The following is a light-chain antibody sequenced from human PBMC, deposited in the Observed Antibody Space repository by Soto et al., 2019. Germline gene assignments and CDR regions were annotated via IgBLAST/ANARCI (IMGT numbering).Light chain of an antibody. Sequence: QSVLTQTPSVSGAPGQKITMSCTGSSSNIGAGYDVHWYRQFPGAAPKLLIYADNDRPSGVPDRFSASKSGTSASLAITGLQGEDEGNYYCATWDGSLPGEVFGGGTKVTVL. CDR3: ATWDGSLPGEV. J-gene: IGLJ2*01. CDR1: SSNIGAGYD. CDR2: ADN. V-gene: IGLV1-40*01.